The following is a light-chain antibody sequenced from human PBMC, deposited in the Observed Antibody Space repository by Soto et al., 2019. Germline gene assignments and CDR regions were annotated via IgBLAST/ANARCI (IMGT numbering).Light chain of an antibody. CDR1: QRLTNN. V-gene: IGKV3D-15*01. CDR2: GAS. CDR3: QQYNNWPRT. Sequence: EIVMTQSPATLSVSPGEGVTLSCRASQRLTNNLAWYQQSPGQAPRLLIYGASTRATGIPTRFSGSGTGTEFTLTISSLESEDFAVYYCQQYNNWPRTFGGGTKVEI. J-gene: IGKJ4*01.